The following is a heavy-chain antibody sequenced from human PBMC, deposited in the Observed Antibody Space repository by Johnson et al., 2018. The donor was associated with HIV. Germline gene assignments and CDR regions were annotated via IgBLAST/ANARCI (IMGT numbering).Heavy chain of an antibody. CDR2: IRYDGSNK. V-gene: IGHV3-30*02. CDR3: ARLPSGYSRDGFNV. D-gene: IGHD5-18*01. Sequence: QEQLVESGGGVVQPGGSLRLSCAASGFTFSSYGMHWVRQAPGKGLEWVAFIRYDGSNKYYADSVKGRFTISRDNSKNTLYLQMNRLRAEDTAVYYCARLPSGYSRDGFNVWGQGTMVTLSS. J-gene: IGHJ3*01. CDR1: GFTFSSYG.